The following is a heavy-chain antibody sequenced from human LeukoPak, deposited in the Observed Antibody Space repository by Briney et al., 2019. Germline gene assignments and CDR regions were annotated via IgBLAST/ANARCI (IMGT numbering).Heavy chain of an antibody. D-gene: IGHD3-22*01. CDR2: IYYSGST. CDR1: GGSISSSSYY. Sequence: SETLSLTCTVSGGSISSSSYYWGWIRQSPGTGLEWIGSIYYSGSTYYNPSLKSRVTISVDTSKNQFSLKLSSVTAADTAVYYCARGRNVYYYDSSGYYYLFDYWGQGTLVTVSS. CDR3: ARGRNVYYYDSSGYYYLFDY. J-gene: IGHJ4*02. V-gene: IGHV4-39*07.